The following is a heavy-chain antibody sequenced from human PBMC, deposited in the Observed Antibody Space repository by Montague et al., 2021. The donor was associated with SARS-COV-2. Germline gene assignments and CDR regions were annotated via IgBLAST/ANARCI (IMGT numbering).Heavy chain of an antibody. CDR2: INHSANT. V-gene: IGHV4-61*01. J-gene: IGHJ6*02. CDR3: ASGIYPSGSYYNRYYYGLNI. CDR1: GDSVSRGSSY. D-gene: IGHD3-10*01. Sequence: SETLSLTCTVSGDSVSRGSSYWSWIRQPPEKGLEWIGEINHSANTKYNPSLKSPVTISIDTSKNQFSLKMTSVTAADTATYYCASGIYPSGSYYNRYYYGLNIWGPGTTAIVSS.